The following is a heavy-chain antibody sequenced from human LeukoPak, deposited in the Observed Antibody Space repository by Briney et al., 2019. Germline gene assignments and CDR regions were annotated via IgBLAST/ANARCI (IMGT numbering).Heavy chain of an antibody. Sequence: GGSLRLSCAASGFTFSSYAMSWVRQAPGKGLEWVSAISGSGGSTYYADSVKGRFTISRDNSKKTVYLQMNSLRAEDTAVYYCAKSPPSGYDYVWGSYRGLYYFDYWGQGTLVTVSS. CDR2: ISGSGGST. CDR3: AKSPPSGYDYVWGSYRGLYYFDY. J-gene: IGHJ4*02. CDR1: GFTFSSYA. V-gene: IGHV3-23*01. D-gene: IGHD3-16*02.